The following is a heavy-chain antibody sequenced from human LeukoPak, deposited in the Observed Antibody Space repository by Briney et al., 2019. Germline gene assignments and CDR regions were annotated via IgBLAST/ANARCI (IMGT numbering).Heavy chain of an antibody. Sequence: PSETLSLTCTVSGGSISSYYWSWIRQPPGKGLEWIGYIYYSGSTNYNPSLKSRVTISVDTSKNQFSLKLSSVTAADTAVYYCARHRGVIYAFDIWGQGTMVTVSS. V-gene: IGHV4-59*08. D-gene: IGHD3-3*01. CDR2: IYYSGST. CDR1: GGSISSYY. J-gene: IGHJ3*02. CDR3: ARHRGVIYAFDI.